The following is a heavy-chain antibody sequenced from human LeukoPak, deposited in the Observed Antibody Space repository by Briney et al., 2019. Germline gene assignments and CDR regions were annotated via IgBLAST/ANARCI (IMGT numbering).Heavy chain of an antibody. CDR1: GFTFSSYA. CDR3: SKWKAIVLVPAARSPIDY. CDR2: ISGSGGST. J-gene: IGHJ4*02. D-gene: IGHD2-2*01. V-gene: IGHV3-23*01. Sequence: GGSLRLSCAASGFTFSSYAMSWVRQAPGKGLEWVSAISGSGGSTYYADSVKGRFTISRDNSKHTLYLQMNSLRAEDTAVYYCSKWKAIVLVPAARSPIDYWGQGTLVTVSS.